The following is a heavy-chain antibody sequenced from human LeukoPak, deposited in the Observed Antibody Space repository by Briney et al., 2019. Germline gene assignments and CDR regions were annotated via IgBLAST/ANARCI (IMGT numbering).Heavy chain of an antibody. CDR3: ARHVDIVATSYWYFDL. CDR1: GGSISSSNW. Sequence: SETLSLTCAVSGGSISSSNWWSWVRQPPGKGLEWIGEIYHSGSTNYNPSLKSRVTISVDKSKNQFSLKLSSVTAADTAVYYCARHVDIVATSYWYFDLWGRGTLVTVSS. J-gene: IGHJ2*01. V-gene: IGHV4-4*02. D-gene: IGHD5-12*01. CDR2: IYHSGST.